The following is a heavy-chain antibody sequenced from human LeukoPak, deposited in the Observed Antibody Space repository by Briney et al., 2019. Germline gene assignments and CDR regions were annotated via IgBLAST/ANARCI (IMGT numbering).Heavy chain of an antibody. CDR3: AKIRGEFPWYYFDY. CDR2: ISGSGGST. Sequence: GGSLRLSCAASGFTFSSYAMSWVRQAPGKGLEWVSAISGSGGSTYYADSVKGRFTITRDNSKNMLCLQMNSLRAEDTAVYYCAKIRGEFPWYYFDYWGQGILVTVSS. D-gene: IGHD3-10*01. V-gene: IGHV3-23*01. CDR1: GFTFSSYA. J-gene: IGHJ4*02.